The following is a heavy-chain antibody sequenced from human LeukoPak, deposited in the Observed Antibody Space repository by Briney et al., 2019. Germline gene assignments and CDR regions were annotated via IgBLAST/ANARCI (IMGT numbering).Heavy chain of an antibody. CDR1: GFTFSSYS. D-gene: IGHD6-6*01. Sequence: GGSLRLSCAASGFTFSSYSTIWVRQAPGKGLELVSSISGTSSYIYYADSVKGRFTISRDNAKNSLYLQMNSLRAGDTAVYYCVSSPRVAAQDVWGKGTTVTVSS. CDR2: ISGTSSYI. V-gene: IGHV3-21*01. CDR3: VSSPRVAAQDV. J-gene: IGHJ6*04.